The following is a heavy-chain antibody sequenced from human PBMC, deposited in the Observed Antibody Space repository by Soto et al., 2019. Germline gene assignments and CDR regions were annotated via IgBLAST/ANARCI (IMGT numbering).Heavy chain of an antibody. Sequence: GGSLRLSCAASGFTFSSYGMHWVRQAPGKGLEWVAVISYDGSNKYYADSVKGRFTISRDNSKNTLYLQMNSLRAEDTAVYYCAKAGSYGPFYYYYGMDVWGQGTTVTVSS. CDR2: ISYDGSNK. V-gene: IGHV3-30*18. D-gene: IGHD5-18*01. J-gene: IGHJ6*02. CDR1: GFTFSSYG. CDR3: AKAGSYGPFYYYYGMDV.